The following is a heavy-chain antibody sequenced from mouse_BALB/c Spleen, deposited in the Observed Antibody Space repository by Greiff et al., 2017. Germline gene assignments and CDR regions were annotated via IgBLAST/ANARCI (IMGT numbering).Heavy chain of an antibody. D-gene: IGHD1-1*01. J-gene: IGHJ2*01. Sequence: EVKLVESGGGLVQPGGSRKLSCAASGFTFSSFGMHWVRQAPEKGLEWVAYISSGSSTIYYADTVKGRYTISRDNPKNTLFLQMTSLSSEDTAMYYCARQDTTRYFDYWGQGTTRTVSS. CDR3: ARQDTTRYFDY. V-gene: IGHV5-17*02. CDR1: GFTFSSFG. CDR2: ISSGSSTI.